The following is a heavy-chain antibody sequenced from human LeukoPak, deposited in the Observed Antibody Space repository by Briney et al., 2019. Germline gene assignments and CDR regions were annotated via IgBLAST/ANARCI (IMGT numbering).Heavy chain of an antibody. CDR2: IHESGGYI. D-gene: IGHD6-6*01. CDR1: GFTFSSYT. CDR3: ASSSDAFDI. J-gene: IGHJ3*02. V-gene: IGHV3-21*01. Sequence: GGSLRLSCAASGFTFSSYTMNWVRQAPGKGLEWVSSIHESGGYIYYADSVRGRFTISRDNAEKSLYLQMDSLRAEDTAVYYCASSSDAFDIWGQGTMVTVSS.